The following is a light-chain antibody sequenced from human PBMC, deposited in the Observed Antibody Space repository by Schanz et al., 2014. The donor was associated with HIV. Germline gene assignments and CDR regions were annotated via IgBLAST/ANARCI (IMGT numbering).Light chain of an antibody. V-gene: IGLV2-14*03. Sequence: QSALTQPASVSGSPGQSISISCTGTSGDVGSYNYVSWYQQHPGKAPKLMIYDVSNRPSGVSNRFSGSKSGNTASLTISGLQAEDEADYYCSSYTSGSTLFVFGTGTKLTVL. CDR3: SSYTSGSTLFV. J-gene: IGLJ1*01. CDR2: DVS. CDR1: SGDVGSYNY.